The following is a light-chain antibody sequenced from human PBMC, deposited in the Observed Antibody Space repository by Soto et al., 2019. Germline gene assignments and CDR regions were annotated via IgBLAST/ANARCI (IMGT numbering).Light chain of an antibody. CDR3: QQYNSYSYT. J-gene: IGKJ2*01. V-gene: IGKV1-5*01. Sequence: DIQMTQSPSTLSASVGDRVTITCRASQTISSRLAWYQQKPGKAPKLLIYDASSLESGVPSRFSGSGSGTEFTLTISSLQPYDFATYYCQQYNSYSYTFGQGTKLEIK. CDR2: DAS. CDR1: QTISSR.